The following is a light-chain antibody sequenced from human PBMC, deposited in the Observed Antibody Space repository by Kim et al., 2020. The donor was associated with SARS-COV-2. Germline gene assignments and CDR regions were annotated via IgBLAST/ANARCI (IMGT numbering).Light chain of an antibody. CDR1: SNDVGGYNY. Sequence: GQSVTISCTGTSNDVGGYNYVSWYQQHPGKAPKLMIYEVSTRPSGVPDRFSGSKSGNTASLTVSGLQAEDEADYYCSSYAGSKNYVFGTGTKVTVL. CDR2: EVS. J-gene: IGLJ1*01. V-gene: IGLV2-8*01. CDR3: SSYAGSKNYV.